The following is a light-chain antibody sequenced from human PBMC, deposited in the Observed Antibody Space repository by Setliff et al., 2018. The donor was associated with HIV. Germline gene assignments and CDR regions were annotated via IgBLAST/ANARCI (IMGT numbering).Light chain of an antibody. V-gene: IGLV2-11*01. Sequence: QSVLTQPRSVSGSRGQSVTISCTGTSSDVGFFNYVSWYQQHPGKAPKLMIYEVNKRPSGVPDRFSGSKSGNTASLTISGLQAEDETDYYCCSYAGNFLHVLGTGTKVTVL. CDR1: SSDVGFFNY. CDR2: EVN. CDR3: CSYAGNFLHV. J-gene: IGLJ1*01.